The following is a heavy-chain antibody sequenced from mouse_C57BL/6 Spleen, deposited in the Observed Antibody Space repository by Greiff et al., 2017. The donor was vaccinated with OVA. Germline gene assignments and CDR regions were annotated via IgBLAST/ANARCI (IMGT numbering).Heavy chain of an antibody. CDR2: INPNNGGT. J-gene: IGHJ4*01. V-gene: IGHV1-18*01. CDR3: ARGLDSSGTCYAMDY. Sequence: EVKLMESGPELVKPGASVKIPCKASGYTFTDYNMDWVKQSHGKSLEWIGDINPNNGGTIYNQKFKGKATLTVDKSSSTAYMELRSLTSEDTAVYYCARGLDSSGTCYAMDYWGQGTSVTVSS. CDR1: GYTFTDYN. D-gene: IGHD3-2*02.